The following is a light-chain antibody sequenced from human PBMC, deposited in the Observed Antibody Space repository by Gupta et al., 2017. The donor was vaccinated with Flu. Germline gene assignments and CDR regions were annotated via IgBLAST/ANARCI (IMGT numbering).Light chain of an antibody. Sequence: QSVLSQPPSLSPAPGQKVTSASSGSSSNIGINYVSWYQQLPGTAPKLLIFHNHKRPSGIPDRFSGSKSGTSATLGITGLQTGDEADYYCGTWDNSLSAMVFGGGTKLTVL. J-gene: IGLJ3*02. CDR2: HNH. CDR3: GTWDNSLSAMV. CDR1: SSNIGINY. V-gene: IGLV1-51*01.